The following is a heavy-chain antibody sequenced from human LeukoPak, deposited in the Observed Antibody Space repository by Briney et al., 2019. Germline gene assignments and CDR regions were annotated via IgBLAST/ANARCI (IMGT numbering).Heavy chain of an antibody. Sequence: GGALRLSCAASGFSFSRYRFNWVRQARGEGLEWVSSINTVGSSIYSADCLKGRFTISRDDAKNSLYLQMDSLRAEDSAVYYCARLRRNTDSSGFFYYYDYWGQGTLVTVSS. J-gene: IGHJ4*02. CDR1: GFSFSRYR. V-gene: IGHV3-21*06. D-gene: IGHD3-22*01. CDR3: ARLRRNTDSSGFFYYYDY. CDR2: INTVGSSI.